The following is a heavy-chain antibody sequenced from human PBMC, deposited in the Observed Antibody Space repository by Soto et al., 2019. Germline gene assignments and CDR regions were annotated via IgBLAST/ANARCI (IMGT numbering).Heavy chain of an antibody. CDR1: AFSFSSYA. D-gene: IGHD3-22*01. Sequence: QVQLVESGGGVVQPGGSLRLSCAASAFSFSSYAMHWVRQAPGKGLEWVALISLDGGNTNYADFVEGRFTISRDNSKNTLLLQMNSLRAEDTATYYCASTKYDSSAYYYWYLGLWGRGTLVTVSS. J-gene: IGHJ2*01. CDR2: ISLDGGNT. CDR3: ASTKYDSSAYYYWYLGL. V-gene: IGHV3-30*03.